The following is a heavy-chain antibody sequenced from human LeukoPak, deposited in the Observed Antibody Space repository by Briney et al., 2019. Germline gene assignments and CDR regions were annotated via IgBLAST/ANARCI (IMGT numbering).Heavy chain of an antibody. Sequence: SVKVSCKASGGTFSSYAISWVRQAPGQGLEWMGRIIPIFGTATYAQKFQGRVTITADKSTRTAYMELSSLRSEDTAVYYCARAIHDYTDYWGQGTLVTVSS. J-gene: IGHJ4*02. CDR3: ARAIHDYTDY. V-gene: IGHV1-69*06. CDR1: GGTFSSYA. CDR2: IIPIFGTA.